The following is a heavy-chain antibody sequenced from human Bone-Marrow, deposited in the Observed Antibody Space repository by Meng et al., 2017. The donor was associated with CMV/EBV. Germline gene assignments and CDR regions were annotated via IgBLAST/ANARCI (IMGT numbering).Heavy chain of an antibody. CDR1: GFNLSSYA. J-gene: IGHJ6*02. V-gene: IGHV3-30-3*01. Sequence: GESLKISCAASGFNLSSYAMHWVRQAPGKGLEWVAVISYDGSNKYYADSVKGRFTISRDNAKNSLYLQMNSLRAEDTAVYYCARVRELAGFGELSQSHYYYGMDVWGQGTTVTVSS. CDR3: ARVRELAGFGELSQSHYYYGMDV. CDR2: ISYDGSNK. D-gene: IGHD3-10*01.